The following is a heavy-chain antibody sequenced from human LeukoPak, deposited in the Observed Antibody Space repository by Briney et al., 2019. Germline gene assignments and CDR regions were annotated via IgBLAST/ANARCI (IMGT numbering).Heavy chain of an antibody. D-gene: IGHD3/OR15-3a*01. CDR2: ISYDGSKK. CDR1: GFTFSSYA. Sequence: GGSLRLSCAASGFTFSSYAMSWVRQAPGEGLEWVAVISYDGSKKYYADSLKGRFTISRDNSKNTLYLQMNSLRAEDTAVYYCAGKDYYFDYWDQGTLVTVSS. J-gene: IGHJ4*02. V-gene: IGHV3-30*03. CDR3: AGKDYYFDY.